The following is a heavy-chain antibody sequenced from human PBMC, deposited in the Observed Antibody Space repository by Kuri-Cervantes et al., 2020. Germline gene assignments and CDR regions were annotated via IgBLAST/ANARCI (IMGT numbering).Heavy chain of an antibody. CDR3: AGGRYSSGWLNY. CDR1: GGSASSGSYW. CDR2: IYYDGRT. J-gene: IGHJ4*02. D-gene: IGHD6-19*01. Sequence: ESLKISCTVSGGSASSGSYWWSWIQQPPGKGLEWIGYIYYDGRTNFNPSLQSRVTISVDTSRNHFSLSLTSVTAADTAVYYCAGGRYSSGWLNYWGQGTLVTVSS. V-gene: IGHV4-61*03.